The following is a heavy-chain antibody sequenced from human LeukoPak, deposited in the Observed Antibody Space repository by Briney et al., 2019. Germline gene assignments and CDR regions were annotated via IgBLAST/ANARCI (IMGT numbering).Heavy chain of an antibody. V-gene: IGHV4-59*01. J-gene: IGHJ4*02. D-gene: IGHD4-23*01. CDR3: ARETPFQGLDY. CDR2: IYYSGST. CDR1: GGSISSYY. Sequence: SETLSLTCAVSGGSISSYYWSWIRQPPGKGLEWIGYIYYSGSTNYNPSLKSRVTISVDTSKNQFSLKLSSVTAADTAVYYCARETPFQGLDYWGQGTLVTVSS.